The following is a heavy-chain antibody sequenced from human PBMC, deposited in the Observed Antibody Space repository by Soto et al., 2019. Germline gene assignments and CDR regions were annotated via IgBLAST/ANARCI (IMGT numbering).Heavy chain of an antibody. V-gene: IGHV1-8*01. Sequence: ASVKVSCKASGYTFTSYDINWVRQATGQGLEWMGWMNPNSGNTGYAQKFQGRVTMTRNTSISTAYMELSSLRSEDTAVYYCARGITLPTFTFFGVYYYYYYGMDVWGQGTTVTVSS. J-gene: IGHJ6*02. CDR3: ARGITLPTFTFFGVYYYYYYGMDV. CDR2: MNPNSGNT. D-gene: IGHD3-3*01. CDR1: GYTFTSYD.